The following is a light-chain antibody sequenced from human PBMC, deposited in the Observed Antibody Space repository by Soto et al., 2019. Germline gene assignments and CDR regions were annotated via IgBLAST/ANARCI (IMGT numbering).Light chain of an antibody. CDR1: QGISSY. CDR3: QQYNTRPQT. Sequence: AIRMTQSPSSLSASTGDRVTITCRASQGISSYLAWYQQKPGKAPKLLIYAASTLQSGVPSRFSGSGSGADFTLTISCLQSEDFTVYFCQQYNTRPQTFGQGTKVDIK. V-gene: IGKV1-8*01. J-gene: IGKJ1*01. CDR2: AAS.